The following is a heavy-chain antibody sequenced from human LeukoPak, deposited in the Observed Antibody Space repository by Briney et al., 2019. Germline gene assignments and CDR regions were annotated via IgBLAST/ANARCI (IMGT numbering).Heavy chain of an antibody. Sequence: ASVKVSCKASGYTFTIYGITWVRQAPGQGLEWMGWISTHTGDTNYAQKLQARVTMTTDTSTSTAYMELRSLRSDDTAVYYCPRDRRLSVDIAMAPFDYWGQGTLVTVSS. CDR3: PRDRRLSVDIAMAPFDY. J-gene: IGHJ4*02. D-gene: IGHD5-18*01. CDR2: ISTHTGDT. V-gene: IGHV1-18*04. CDR1: GYTFTIYG.